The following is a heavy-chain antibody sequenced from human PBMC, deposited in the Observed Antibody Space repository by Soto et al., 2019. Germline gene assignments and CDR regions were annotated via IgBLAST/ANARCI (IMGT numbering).Heavy chain of an antibody. J-gene: IGHJ6*02. Sequence: QVQLVQSGAEVKKPGASVKVSCKASGNTFTSDGISWVRQAPGQGLEWMGWISAYNGNTNYAQKLQGRVTMTTDTSTSTAYMELRSLRSDDTAVYYCARDLPPDLGDYYYYGMDVWGQGTTVTVSS. CDR1: GNTFTSDG. CDR2: ISAYNGNT. D-gene: IGHD3-3*01. CDR3: ARDLPPDLGDYYYYGMDV. V-gene: IGHV1-18*01.